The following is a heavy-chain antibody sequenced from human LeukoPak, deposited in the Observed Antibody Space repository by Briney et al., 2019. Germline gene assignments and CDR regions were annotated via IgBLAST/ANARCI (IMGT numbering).Heavy chain of an antibody. CDR2: TNSDGSST. Sequence: GGSLRLSCAASGFTFSSYWMHWVRQAPGKGLVWVSRTNSDGSSTSYADSVKGRFTISRDNAENTLYLQMNSLRAEDTAVYYCARAVAGPEGDYWGQGTLVTVSS. J-gene: IGHJ4*02. CDR3: ARAVAGPEGDY. V-gene: IGHV3-74*01. CDR1: GFTFSSYW. D-gene: IGHD6-19*01.